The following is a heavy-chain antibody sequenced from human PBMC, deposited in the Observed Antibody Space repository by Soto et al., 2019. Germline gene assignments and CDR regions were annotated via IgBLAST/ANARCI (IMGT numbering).Heavy chain of an antibody. Sequence: QVHLVQSGAEVKKPGASVKVSCKGSGYDFTTYGITWVRQAPGQGLEWMAWISAHNGNTDYAQKLQGRATGTRDTSPSTAYMELRSLRSDDTAVYYCARGRYGDYWGQGALVTVSS. CDR2: ISAHNGNT. J-gene: IGHJ4*02. D-gene: IGHD1-1*01. V-gene: IGHV1-18*01. CDR3: ARGRYGDY. CDR1: GYDFTTYG.